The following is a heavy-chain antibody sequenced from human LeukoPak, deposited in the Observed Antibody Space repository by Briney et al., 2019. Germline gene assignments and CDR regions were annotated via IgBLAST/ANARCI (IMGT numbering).Heavy chain of an antibody. Sequence: GGSLRLSCAASGFSFGSYSMNWVRQAPGKGLEWVSSISSTSRSSYIFYAESVEGRFTISRDNTKNSLFLQMNSLIAEDTAVYYCARGYIDNLGYSPRSAFDKWGQGTLVTVSS. D-gene: IGHD3-22*01. CDR2: ISSTSRSSYI. CDR3: ARGYIDNLGYSPRSAFDK. V-gene: IGHV3-21*01. CDR1: GFSFGSYS. J-gene: IGHJ4*02.